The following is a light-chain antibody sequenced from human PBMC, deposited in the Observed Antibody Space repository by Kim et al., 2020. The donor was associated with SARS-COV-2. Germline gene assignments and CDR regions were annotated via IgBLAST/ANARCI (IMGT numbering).Light chain of an antibody. CDR1: QTVSRNY. CDR3: QQYGSSRGT. CDR2: GIS. Sequence: EIVLTQSPGTLSLSPGERATLSCRASQTVSRNYFAWYQQRPGQAPRLLIYGISRRATDIPDRFSGSGSGTDFTLNISRLEPEDSAVYYCQQYGSSRGTFGQGTKLEI. V-gene: IGKV3-20*01. J-gene: IGKJ2*01.